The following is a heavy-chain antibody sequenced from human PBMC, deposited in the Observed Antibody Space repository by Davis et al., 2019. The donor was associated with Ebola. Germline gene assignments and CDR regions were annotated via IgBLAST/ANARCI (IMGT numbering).Heavy chain of an antibody. D-gene: IGHD3-10*01. CDR1: GFTFSNYG. Sequence: PGGSLRLSCAASGFTFSNYGMTWVRQAPGKGLEWVSSLSGRGDATYQADSVKGRFTISRDNSKNALYLQMNRLRVEDTATSYFAKDMDSGFWGRDFDYWGQGTLVTVSS. CDR2: LSGRGDAT. CDR3: AKDMDSGFWGRDFDY. V-gene: IGHV3-23*01. J-gene: IGHJ4*02.